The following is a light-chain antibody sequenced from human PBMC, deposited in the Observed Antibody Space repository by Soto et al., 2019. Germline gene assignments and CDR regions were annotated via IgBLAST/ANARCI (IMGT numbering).Light chain of an antibody. CDR2: GAS. CDR1: QSVSSN. V-gene: IGKV3-15*01. CDR3: QQYNNWPWT. Sequence: EIVMTQSPATLSVSPGERVTLSCRASQSVSSNLVWYQQKPGQGPRLLMYGASTRATGIPARFSGSGSGTEFTLTISSLQSEDFAVYYCQQYNNWPWTFGQGTKVEIK. J-gene: IGKJ1*01.